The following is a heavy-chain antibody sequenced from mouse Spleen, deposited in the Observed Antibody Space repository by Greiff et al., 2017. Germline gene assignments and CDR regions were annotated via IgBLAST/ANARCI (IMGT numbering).Heavy chain of an antibody. CDR2: INYDGSST. CDR3: AREDSYYCGSSYLYFDV. Sequence: EVMLVESEGGLVQPGSSMKLSCTASGFTFSDYYMAWVRQVPEKGLEWVANINYDGSSTYYLDSLKSRFIISRDNAKNILYLQMSSLKSEDTATYYCAREDSYYCGSSYLYFDVWGTGTTVTVSS. V-gene: IGHV5-16*01. J-gene: IGHJ1*03. D-gene: IGHD1-1*01. CDR1: GFTFSDYY.